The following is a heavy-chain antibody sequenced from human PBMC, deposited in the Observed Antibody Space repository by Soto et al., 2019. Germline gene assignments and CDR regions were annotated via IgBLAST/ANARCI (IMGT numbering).Heavy chain of an antibody. CDR2: ISYDGSIK. CDR1: GFTFSSYA. CDR3: ARGDDSSGSAFDY. J-gene: IGHJ4*02. V-gene: IGHV3-30-3*01. D-gene: IGHD3-22*01. Sequence: HPGGSLRLSCAASGFTFSSYAMHWVRQAPGKGLEWVAVISYDGSIKYYADSVKGRFTISRDNSKNTLYLQMNSLRAKDTAVYYCARGDDSSGSAFDYWGQGTLVTVS.